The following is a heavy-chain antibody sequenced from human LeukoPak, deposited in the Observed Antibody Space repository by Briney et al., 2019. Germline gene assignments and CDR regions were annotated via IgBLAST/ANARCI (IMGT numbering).Heavy chain of an antibody. CDR1: VHTFTLYY. CDR3: AREGPRISGSPRY. J-gene: IGHJ4*02. Sequence: ASVKVSFTASVHTFTLYYMHWVRQAPGQGLEWMGWINPNSGGTNYAQKFQGRVTMTRDTSISTAYMELSRLRSDDTAVYYCAREGPRISGSPRYWGQGTLVTVSS. CDR2: INPNSGGT. D-gene: IGHD1-26*01. V-gene: IGHV1-2*02.